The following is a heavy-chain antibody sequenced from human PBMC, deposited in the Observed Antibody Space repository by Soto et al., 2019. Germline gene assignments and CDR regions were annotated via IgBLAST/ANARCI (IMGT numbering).Heavy chain of an antibody. CDR2: ISGSGGST. CDR3: AKDRRGGLWFENPYYFDY. CDR1: GFTFSSYA. V-gene: IGHV3-23*01. D-gene: IGHD3-10*01. Sequence: HPGGSLRLSCAASGFTFSSYAMSWVRQAPGKGLEWVSAISGSGGSTYYAESVKGRFTISRDNSKNTLYLQMNSLRAEDTAVYYCAKDRRGGLWFENPYYFDYWGQGTLVTVSS. J-gene: IGHJ4*02.